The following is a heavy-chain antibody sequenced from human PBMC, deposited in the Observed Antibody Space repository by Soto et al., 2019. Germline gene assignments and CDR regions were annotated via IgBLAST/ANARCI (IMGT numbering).Heavy chain of an antibody. V-gene: IGHV1-8*01. CDR2: MNPLNGNA. J-gene: IGHJ5*02. CDR3: ARAVGIAVTGLDL. D-gene: IGHD6-19*01. Sequence: QEQLVQSGAEVKRPGASVKVSCRASGYTVTSSNINWVRQAAGQGPEWIGWMNPLNGNAAFAREFQGSVTMTRDASTDTAYMELGGLSSGDTAIYYCARAVGIAVTGLDLWGPGTLGTVSS. CDR1: GYTVTSSN.